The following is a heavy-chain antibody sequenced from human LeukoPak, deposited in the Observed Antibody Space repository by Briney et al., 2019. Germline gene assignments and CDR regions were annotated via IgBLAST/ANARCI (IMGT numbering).Heavy chain of an antibody. CDR3: VRDRHILRFLDWAFDI. V-gene: IGHV3-30*04. CDR1: GFTFNQYG. CDR2: ISYDGSEN. D-gene: IGHD3-3*01. Sequence: PGGSLRLSCAASGFTFNQYGLHWVRQAPGKGLDWVAIISYDGSENDYADSVKGRFTISRDNSKNMVYQQMNSLRAEDTAVYYCVRDRHILRFLDWAFDIWGQGTMVTVSS. J-gene: IGHJ3*02.